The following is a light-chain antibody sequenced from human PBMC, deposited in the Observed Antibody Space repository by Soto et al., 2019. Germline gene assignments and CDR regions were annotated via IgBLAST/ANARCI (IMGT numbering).Light chain of an antibody. V-gene: IGLV2-14*01. Sequence: LAQPASVSGSPGQSVTISCTGTSSDVGGNFYVSWYQQHPGKAPRLILREVTIRPSGVSSRFSGSRSGNTASLTISGLQAEDEADYYCSSCSTTTFEILFGGGTKVTVL. J-gene: IGLJ2*01. CDR3: SSCSTTTFEIL. CDR2: EVT. CDR1: SSDVGGNFY.